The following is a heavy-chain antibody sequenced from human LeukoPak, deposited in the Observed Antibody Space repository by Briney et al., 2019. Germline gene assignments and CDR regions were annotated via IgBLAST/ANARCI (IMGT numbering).Heavy chain of an antibody. CDR2: INHSGST. D-gene: IGHD3-22*01. CDR1: GGSLSGYY. CDR3: ARVGYDSSGYFTAPDY. Sequence: SLTLSLTCAVYGGSLSGYYWSWIRQPPGKGLEWIGEINHSGSTNYNPSLKSRVTISVDTSKNQFSLKLSSVTPADTAVYYCARVGYDSSGYFTAPDYWGQGTLVTVPS. V-gene: IGHV4-34*01. J-gene: IGHJ4*02.